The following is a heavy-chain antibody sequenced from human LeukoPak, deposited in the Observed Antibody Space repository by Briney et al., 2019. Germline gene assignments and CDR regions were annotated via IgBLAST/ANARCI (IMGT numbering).Heavy chain of an antibody. CDR3: ARHETPPYYYGSGSTFDY. J-gene: IGHJ4*02. CDR2: IYYSGST. CDR1: GGSISSSSYY. D-gene: IGHD3-10*01. Sequence: SETLSLTCTVSGGSISSSSYYWGWIRQPPGKGLEWIGSIYYSGSTYYNPSLKSRVTISVDTSKNQFSLKLSSVTAADTAVYYCARHETPPYYYGSGSTFDYWGQGTLVTVSS. V-gene: IGHV4-39*01.